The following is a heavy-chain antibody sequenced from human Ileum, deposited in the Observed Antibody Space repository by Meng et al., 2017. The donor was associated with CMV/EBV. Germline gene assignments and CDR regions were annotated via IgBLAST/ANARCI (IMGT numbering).Heavy chain of an antibody. J-gene: IGHJ4*02. Sequence: SETLSLTCAVYGGSVSGYYWTWIRQSPGKGLEWVGEIDDSGSANYNPSLDGRVIMSVDTSKNQFSLDLSSVTAADTAVYYCARGAGYCFGTSYSSPADYWGQGTLVTVSS. CDR1: GGSVSGYY. CDR3: ARGAGYCFGTSYSSPADY. D-gene: IGHD2-2*03. V-gene: IGHV4-34*01. CDR2: IDDSGSA.